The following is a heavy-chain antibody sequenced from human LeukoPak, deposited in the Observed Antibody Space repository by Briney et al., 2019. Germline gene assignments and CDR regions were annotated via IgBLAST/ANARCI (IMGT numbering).Heavy chain of an antibody. Sequence: GGSLRLSCAASGLSFSSYGMHWVRQAPGKGLEWAAFIRYDGSNKYYVDSVKGRFTISRDNPKNTLHLQMNSLRAEDTAVYYCAKLLSGYDRFDYWGQGTLVTVSS. D-gene: IGHD5-12*01. CDR2: IRYDGSNK. CDR1: GLSFSSYG. J-gene: IGHJ4*02. V-gene: IGHV3-30*02. CDR3: AKLLSGYDRFDY.